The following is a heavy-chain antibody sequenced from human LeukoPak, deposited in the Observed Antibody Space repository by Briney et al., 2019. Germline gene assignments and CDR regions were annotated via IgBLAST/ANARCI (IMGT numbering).Heavy chain of an antibody. CDR2: MNQDGSEK. J-gene: IGHJ4*02. Sequence: GGSLRLSCAASGFPLSSYWMSWVRQAPGKGLEGVANMNQDGSEKCYVDSMKGRFTISRDNAKNSLYLQMNSLRAEDTAIYYCVRDEGSGTYWLWGQGTLVIVSS. CDR1: GFPLSSYW. CDR3: VRDEGSGTYWL. V-gene: IGHV3-7*03. D-gene: IGHD3-10*01.